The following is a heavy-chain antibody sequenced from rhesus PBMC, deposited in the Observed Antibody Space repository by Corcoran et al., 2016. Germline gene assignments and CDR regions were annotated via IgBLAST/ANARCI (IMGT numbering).Heavy chain of an antibody. Sequence: QVQLQESGPGLVKPSETLSLTCAVSGGSFSSYWWSWIRQPPGKGLEWIDEINGNSGSTKDNPSLKSLVTISKDASKNQFSLKLSSVTAADTAVYYCARFGAAGLFDYWGQGVLVTVSS. D-gene: IGHD6-25*01. V-gene: IGHV4-80*01. CDR3: ARFGAAGLFDY. CDR2: INGNSGST. CDR1: GGSFSSYW. J-gene: IGHJ4*01.